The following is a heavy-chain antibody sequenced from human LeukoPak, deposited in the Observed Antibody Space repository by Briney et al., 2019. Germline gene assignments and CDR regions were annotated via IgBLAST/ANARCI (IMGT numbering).Heavy chain of an antibody. D-gene: IGHD2-2*01. Sequence: GGSLRLSCAASGFTVSSNYMSWVRQAPGKGLEWVSVIYSGGSTYYADSVKGRFTISRDNAKNSLYLQMNSLRAEDTAVYYCARADCSSTRCSYYFDYWGQGTLVTVSS. J-gene: IGHJ4*02. CDR3: ARADCSSTRCSYYFDY. V-gene: IGHV3-66*01. CDR2: IYSGGST. CDR1: GFTVSSNY.